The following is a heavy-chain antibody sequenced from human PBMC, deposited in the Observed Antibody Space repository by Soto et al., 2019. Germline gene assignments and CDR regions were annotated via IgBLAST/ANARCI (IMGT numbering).Heavy chain of an antibody. J-gene: IGHJ5*02. CDR3: VKHYNYDSSGFWFDP. V-gene: IGHV3-64D*08. CDR2: ISSNGGST. CDR1: GFTFSSYA. D-gene: IGHD3-22*01. Sequence: PWGSLRLSCSASGFTFSSYAMHWVRQAPGKGLEYVSAISSNGGSTYYADSVKGRFTISRDNSKNTLYLQMSSLRAEDTAVYYCVKHYNYDSSGFWFDPWGQGTLVTVSS.